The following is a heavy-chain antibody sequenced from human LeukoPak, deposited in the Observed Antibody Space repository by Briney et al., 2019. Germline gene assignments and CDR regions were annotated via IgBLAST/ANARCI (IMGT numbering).Heavy chain of an antibody. CDR1: GFSLSTRGVG. D-gene: IGHD2-15*01. V-gene: IGHV2-5*01. CDR3: AHSLGYCSGGSCYSKGYYYGMDV. Sequence: SGPTLVNPTRTLTLTCTFSGFSLSTRGVGVGWIRQPPGKALEWLALIYWNDDKRYSPSLKSRLTITKDTSKNQVVLTMTNMDPVDTATYYCAHSLGYCSGGSCYSKGYYYGMDVWGQGTTVTVSS. CDR2: IYWNDDK. J-gene: IGHJ6*02.